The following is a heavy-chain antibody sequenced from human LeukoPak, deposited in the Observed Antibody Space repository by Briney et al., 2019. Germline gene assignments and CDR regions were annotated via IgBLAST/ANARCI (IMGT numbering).Heavy chain of an antibody. J-gene: IGHJ4*02. V-gene: IGHV3-64D*06. D-gene: IGHD2-2*01. CDR1: GFTFSSYA. Sequence: PGGSLRLSCSASGFTFSSYAMHWVRQAPGKGLEYVSAISSDGGSTYYADSVKGRFTISRDNSKNTLYLKMSSMRAEDTAVYYCSGYCSSPSCYRGDFFDYWGQGTLVPVSS. CDR2: ISSDGGST. CDR3: SGYCSSPSCYRGDFFDY.